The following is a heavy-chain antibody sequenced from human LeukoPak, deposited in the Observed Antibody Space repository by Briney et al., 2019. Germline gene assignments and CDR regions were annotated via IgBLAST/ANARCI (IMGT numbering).Heavy chain of an antibody. D-gene: IGHD2-8*01. V-gene: IGHV3-23*01. CDR2: VSGSGGST. CDR1: GFTFSSYA. CDR3: AKRDTNGRYYFDY. J-gene: IGHJ4*02. Sequence: PGGSLRLSCAASGFTFSSYAMSWVRQAPGKGLEWVSAVSGSGGSTNYADSVKGRFTISRDNSKNTLYLQMNSLRAEDTAVYYCAKRDTNGRYYFDYWGQGALVTVSS.